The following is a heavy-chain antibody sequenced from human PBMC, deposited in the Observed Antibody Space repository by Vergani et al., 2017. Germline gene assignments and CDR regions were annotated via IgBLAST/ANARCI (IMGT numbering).Heavy chain of an antibody. Sequence: QVQLVQSGAEVKKPGSSVKVSCKASGGTFNNCAISWVRQAPGQGLEWMGRIIPILGIANYAQKFQVRVTITADKSTSTAYMELSSLRSEDTAVYYCARVPPAAENYYYYGMDVWGQGTTVTVSS. J-gene: IGHJ6*02. V-gene: IGHV1-69*04. CDR1: GGTFNNCA. D-gene: IGHD2-2*01. CDR2: IIPILGIA. CDR3: ARVPPAAENYYYYGMDV.